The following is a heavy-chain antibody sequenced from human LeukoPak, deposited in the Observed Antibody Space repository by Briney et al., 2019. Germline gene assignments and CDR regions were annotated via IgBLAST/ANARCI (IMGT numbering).Heavy chain of an antibody. CDR1: GGSISSGSYY. CDR3: ARGGYCGGDCYFYY. J-gene: IGHJ4*02. Sequence: PSQTLSLTCTVSGGSISSGSYYWSWIRQPAGKGLEWIGRVYSSGSTNYNPSLKSRVSISVDTSKNQFSLRLSSETAADTAVYYCARGGYCGGDCYFYYWGQGTLVTVSS. CDR2: VYSSGST. D-gene: IGHD2-21*02. V-gene: IGHV4-61*02.